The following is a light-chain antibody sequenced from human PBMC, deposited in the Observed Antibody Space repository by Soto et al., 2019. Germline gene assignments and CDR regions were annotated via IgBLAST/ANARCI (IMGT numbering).Light chain of an antibody. CDR2: DVS. V-gene: IGLV2-14*03. Sequence: QSALTQPASVSGSPGQSITISCTGASSDVGNYNYVSWYQQHPGKAPKLIIYDVSNRPSGVSNRFSGSKSGNTASLTISGLQAEDEADYYCRSYTSSSTYVFGTGTKVTVL. J-gene: IGLJ1*01. CDR1: SSDVGNYNY. CDR3: RSYTSSSTYV.